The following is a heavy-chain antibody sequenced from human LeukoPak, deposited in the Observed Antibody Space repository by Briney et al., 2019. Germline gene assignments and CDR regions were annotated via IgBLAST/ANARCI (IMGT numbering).Heavy chain of an antibody. V-gene: IGHV3-30*18. Sequence: GGSLRLSCAASGFTFSSYGMHWVRQAPGKGLEWVAVISYDGRNKYYADSVKGRITISRDNSKNTLYLQMNSLRAEDTAVYYCAKATPPRDGSNPDYWGQGTLVTVSS. J-gene: IGHJ4*02. CDR1: GFTFSSYG. CDR2: ISYDGRNK. CDR3: AKATPPRDGSNPDY. D-gene: IGHD4-4*01.